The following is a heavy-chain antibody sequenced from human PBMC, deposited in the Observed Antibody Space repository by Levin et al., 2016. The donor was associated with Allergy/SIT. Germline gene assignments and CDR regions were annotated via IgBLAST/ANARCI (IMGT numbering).Heavy chain of an antibody. CDR2: ISSSSSDI. D-gene: IGHD5-18*01. J-gene: IGHJ3*02. CDR3: ARPPRITAMVPEDAFDI. V-gene: IGHV3-21*01. CDR1: GFTFSNHW. Sequence: GESLKISCVASGFTFSNHWIHWVRQPPGKGLEWVSSISSSSSDIYYADSLEGRFTISRDNAKNSLYLQMNSLRAEDTAVYYCARPPRITAMVPEDAFDIWGQGTMVTVSS.